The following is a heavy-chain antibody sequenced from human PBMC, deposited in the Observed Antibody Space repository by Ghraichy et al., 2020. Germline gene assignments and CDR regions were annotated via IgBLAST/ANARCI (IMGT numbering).Heavy chain of an antibody. D-gene: IGHD2-15*01. V-gene: IGHV3-74*01. CDR3: ARGGPEYCSGGSCYAGDY. Sequence: GGSRRLSCAVSGFTFSSYWMHWVRQAPGKGLVWVSRINSDGSSISYADSVKGRFTFSRDNAKNTLYLQMNSLRADDTAVYYCARGGPEYCSGGSCYAGDYWGQGTLVTVSS. CDR1: GFTFSSYW. J-gene: IGHJ4*02. CDR2: INSDGSSI.